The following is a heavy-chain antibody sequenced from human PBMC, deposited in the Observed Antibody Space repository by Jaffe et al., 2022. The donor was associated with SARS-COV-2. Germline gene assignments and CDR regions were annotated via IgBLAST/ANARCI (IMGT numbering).Heavy chain of an antibody. V-gene: IGHV3-30*18. D-gene: IGHD6-6*01. J-gene: IGHJ4*02. CDR2: VAHDGSLT. CDR3: AKEGTEYSSTWASD. Sequence: QVQLVESGGGVVQPGRSLRLSCAASGFIFSNFGMLWVRQAPGKGLEWVAVVAHDGSLTKYADSVKGRFTISRDNSRNTVDLQMNSLRTDETAVYYCAKEGTEYSSTWASDWGQGTLVTVSS. CDR1: GFIFSNFG.